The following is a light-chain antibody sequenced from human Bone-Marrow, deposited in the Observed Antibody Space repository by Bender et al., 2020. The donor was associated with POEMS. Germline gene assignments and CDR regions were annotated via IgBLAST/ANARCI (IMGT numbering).Light chain of an antibody. Sequence: QSALTQPASVSGSPGQSITIPCTGTSRYVGGFNYVSWYQPHPGKAPKLMIFQGSKRPSGVSDRLSGSRSGSTASLTISGLQAEDEADYYCYSYARSTTYVIFGGGTKLTVV. CDR2: QGS. CDR1: SRYVGGFNY. V-gene: IGLV2-23*01. CDR3: YSYARSTTYVI. J-gene: IGLJ2*01.